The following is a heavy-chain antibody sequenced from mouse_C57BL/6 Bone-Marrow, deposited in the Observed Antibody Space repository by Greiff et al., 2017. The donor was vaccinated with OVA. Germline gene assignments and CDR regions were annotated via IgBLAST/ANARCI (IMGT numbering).Heavy chain of an antibody. Sequence: QVQLQQPGAELVKPGASVKLSCKASGYTFTSYWMHWVKQRPGQGLEWIGMIHPNSGSTNYNEKFKSKATLTVAKSSSKAYMQLSSLTSEDSAVYYCARENYGSSRYFDVWGTGTTVTVSS. V-gene: IGHV1-64*01. CDR2: IHPNSGST. D-gene: IGHD1-1*01. CDR3: ARENYGSSRYFDV. J-gene: IGHJ1*03. CDR1: GYTFTSYW.